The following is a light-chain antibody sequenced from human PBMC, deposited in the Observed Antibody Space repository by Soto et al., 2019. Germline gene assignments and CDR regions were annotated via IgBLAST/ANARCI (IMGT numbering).Light chain of an antibody. CDR2: GAS. CDR3: QQYGTSPYT. CDR1: QSVSSSS. J-gene: IGKJ2*01. Sequence: EIVLTQSPGTLSLSPGERATLYCRASQSVSSSSLAWYQQKPGQAPRLLIYGASSRATGIPDRFSGSGSGTDFTLTITGLEPEDFAVYYCQQYGTSPYTFGQGTKLEIK. V-gene: IGKV3-20*01.